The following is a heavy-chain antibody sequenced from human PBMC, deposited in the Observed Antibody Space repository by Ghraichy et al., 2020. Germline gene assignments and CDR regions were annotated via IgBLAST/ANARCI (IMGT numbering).Heavy chain of an antibody. Sequence: GGSLRLSCAASGFTFSSYGMHWVRQAPGKGLEWVAFIRYDGSNKYYADSVKGRFTISRDNSKNTLYLQMNSLRAEGTAVYYCAKGGGRYCSGGSCYSASPEYFQHWGQGTLVTVSS. CDR3: AKGGGRYCSGGSCYSASPEYFQH. CDR1: GFTFSSYG. V-gene: IGHV3-30*02. D-gene: IGHD2-15*01. J-gene: IGHJ1*01. CDR2: IRYDGSNK.